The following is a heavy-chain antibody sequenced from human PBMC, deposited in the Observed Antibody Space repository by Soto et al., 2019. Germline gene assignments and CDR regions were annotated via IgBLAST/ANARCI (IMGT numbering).Heavy chain of an antibody. J-gene: IGHJ4*02. CDR3: AREIEDILTGYYYYFDY. V-gene: IGHV3-48*01. CDR1: GFTFSSYS. D-gene: IGHD3-9*01. CDR2: ISSSSSTI. Sequence: PGGSLRLSCAASGFTFSSYSMNWVRQAPGKGLEWVSYISSSSSTIYYADSVKGRFTISRDNAKNSLYLQMNSLRAEDTAVYYYAREIEDILTGYYYYFDYWGQGTLVTVSS.